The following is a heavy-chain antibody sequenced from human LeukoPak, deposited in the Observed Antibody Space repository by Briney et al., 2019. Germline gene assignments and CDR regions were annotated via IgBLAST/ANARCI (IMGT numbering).Heavy chain of an antibody. D-gene: IGHD3-10*01. Sequence: ASVTVSCKASGYTFTSYGISWVRQAPGQGLEWMGWISAYNGNTNYAQKLQGRVTMTTDTSTSTAYMELRSLRSDDTAVYYCALTMVRGVIIPFDYWGQGTLVTVSS. CDR2: ISAYNGNT. CDR1: GYTFTSYG. J-gene: IGHJ4*02. V-gene: IGHV1-18*01. CDR3: ALTMVRGVIIPFDY.